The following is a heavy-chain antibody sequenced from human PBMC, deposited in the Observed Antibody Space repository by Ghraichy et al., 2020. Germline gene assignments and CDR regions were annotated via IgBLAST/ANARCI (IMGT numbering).Heavy chain of an antibody. CDR3: AKAGWGVWAVAKYGMDV. CDR2: ISGSGGST. J-gene: IGHJ6*02. V-gene: IGHV3-23*01. Sequence: GGSLRLSCAASGFTFSSYAMSWVRQAPGKGLEWVSAISGSGGSTYYADSVKGRFTISRDNSKNTLYLQMNSLRAEDTAVYYCAKAGWGVWAVAKYGMDVWGQGTTVTVSS. D-gene: IGHD6-19*01. CDR1: GFTFSSYA.